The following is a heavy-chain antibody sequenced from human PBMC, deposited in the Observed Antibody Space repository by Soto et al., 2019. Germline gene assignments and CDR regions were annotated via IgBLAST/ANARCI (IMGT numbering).Heavy chain of an antibody. CDR3: ARGGSSGYIDQ. J-gene: IGHJ4*02. CDR1: GGAISSGGYY. CDR2: IYSSGST. D-gene: IGHD6-19*01. Sequence: QVQLQESGPGLVKPSQTLSLTCTVSGGAISSGGYYWTWIRQHPGKGLEWIGYIYSSGSTYYNPSLKSRVTISVDTSKNQFSLKLSYVTAEDTAVYYCARGGSSGYIDQWGQGTRVTVSS. V-gene: IGHV4-31*03.